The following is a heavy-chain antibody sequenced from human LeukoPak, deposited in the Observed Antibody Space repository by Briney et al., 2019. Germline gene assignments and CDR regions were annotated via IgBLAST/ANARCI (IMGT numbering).Heavy chain of an antibody. J-gene: IGHJ4*02. D-gene: IGHD3-22*01. Sequence: PSETLSLTCTVSGGSISSSSYYWGWIRQPPGKGLEWIGSIYYSGSTYYNPSLKSRVTISVDTSKNQFSLKLSSVTAADTAVYYCATMMGPTYYYDSSGYYPNDYWGQGTLVTVSS. V-gene: IGHV4-39*07. CDR1: GGSISSSSYY. CDR2: IYYSGST. CDR3: ATMMGPTYYYDSSGYYPNDY.